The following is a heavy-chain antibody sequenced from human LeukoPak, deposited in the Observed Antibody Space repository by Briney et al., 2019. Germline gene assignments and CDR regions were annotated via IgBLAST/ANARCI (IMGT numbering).Heavy chain of an antibody. V-gene: IGHV3-7*03. J-gene: IGHJ4*02. Sequence: GGSLRLSCAASGFTFSSYWMSWVRQAPGKGLEWVANIKQDGSEKYYVDSVKGRFTISRDNAKNSLYLQMNSLKTEDTAVYYCTPDWSMGNFVDYWGQGTLVTVSS. CDR3: TPDWSMGNFVDY. D-gene: IGHD1-7*01. CDR2: IKQDGSEK. CDR1: GFTFSSYW.